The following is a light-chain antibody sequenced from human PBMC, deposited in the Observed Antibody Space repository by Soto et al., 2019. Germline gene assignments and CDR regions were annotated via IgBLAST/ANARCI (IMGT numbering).Light chain of an antibody. CDR1: QSVSSSY. Sequence: IVLTQSPGTLSLSPGERATLSCKASQSVSSSYLAWYQQKPGQAPRVLIYGASNRATGIPDRFSGSGSGTDFTLTISRLEPEDFAVYYCQHYGSSILFGQGTKVDIK. J-gene: IGKJ1*01. V-gene: IGKV3-20*01. CDR2: GAS. CDR3: QHYGSSIL.